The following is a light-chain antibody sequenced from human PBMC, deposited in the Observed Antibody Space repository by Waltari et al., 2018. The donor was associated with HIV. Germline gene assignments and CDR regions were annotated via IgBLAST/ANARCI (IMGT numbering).Light chain of an antibody. CDR2: LTS. Sequence: DIVMTQSPPALVVTPGGPASITCRSSRSLLETNGFHFLQWYVQKSGQSPQLLMYLTSRRASGVPDRFSGSGSGTDFTLRISRVEAEDVGVYYCMQALQRPLTFGGGTKVEI. V-gene: IGKV2-28*01. J-gene: IGKJ4*01. CDR3: MQALQRPLT. CDR1: RSLLETNGFHF.